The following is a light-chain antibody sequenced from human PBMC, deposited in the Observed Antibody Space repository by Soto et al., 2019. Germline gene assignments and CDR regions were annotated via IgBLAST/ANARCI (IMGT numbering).Light chain of an antibody. CDR3: KSYAGSNTYV. V-gene: IGLV2-8*01. CDR1: KNDIGVYDF. J-gene: IGLJ1*01. CDR2: EVV. Sequence: QSALTQPPSASGSPGQSVTISCTGTKNDIGVYDFVSWYQHHPGKAPSLIIYEVVQRPSGVPDRFSGSKSGNAVSLTVSGLQAADEADYFCKSYAGSNTYVFGSGTQVTVL.